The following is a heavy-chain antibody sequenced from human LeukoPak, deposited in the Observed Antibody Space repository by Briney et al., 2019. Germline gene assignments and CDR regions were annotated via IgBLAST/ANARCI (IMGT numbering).Heavy chain of an antibody. J-gene: IGHJ6*03. Sequence: ASVKVSCKASGGTFSSYAISWVRQAPGQGLEWMGGIIPIFGTANYAQKFQGRVTITTDESTSTAYMELRSLRSEDTAVYYCARDRGIVVVPAATPNYYYYMDVWGKGTTVTVSS. CDR3: ARDRGIVVVPAATPNYYYYMDV. D-gene: IGHD2-2*02. CDR1: GGTFSSYA. CDR2: IIPIFGTA. V-gene: IGHV1-69*05.